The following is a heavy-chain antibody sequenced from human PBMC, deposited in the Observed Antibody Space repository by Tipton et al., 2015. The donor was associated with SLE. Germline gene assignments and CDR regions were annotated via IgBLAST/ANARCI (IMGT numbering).Heavy chain of an antibody. D-gene: IGHD6-19*01. CDR2: ISYSGST. J-gene: IGHJ4*02. CDR3: AISPRNIAVPGADY. Sequence: LRLSCAASGFSFRSYWMSWVRQAPGKGLEWIGSISYSGSTNYNPSLKSRVTISADTSKNVFSLRLSSVTAADTAMYYCAISPRNIAVPGADYWGQGTLVNVSS. CDR1: GFSFRSYW. V-gene: IGHV4-59*12.